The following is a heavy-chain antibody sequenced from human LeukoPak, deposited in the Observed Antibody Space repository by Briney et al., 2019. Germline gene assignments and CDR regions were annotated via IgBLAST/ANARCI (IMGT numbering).Heavy chain of an antibody. V-gene: IGHV4-59*01. J-gene: IGHJ3*02. Sequence: PSETLSLTCTVSGGSISSYYWSWIRQPPGKGLEWIGYIYYSGSTNYNPSLKSRVTISVDTSKNQFSLKLSSVTAADTAVYYCANGQPSDAFDIWGQGTMVTVSS. CDR3: ANGQPSDAFDI. CDR1: GGSISSYY. D-gene: IGHD6-13*01. CDR2: IYYSGST.